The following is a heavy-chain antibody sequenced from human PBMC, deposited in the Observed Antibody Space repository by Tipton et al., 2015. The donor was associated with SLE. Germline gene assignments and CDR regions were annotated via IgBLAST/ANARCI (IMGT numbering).Heavy chain of an antibody. J-gene: IGHJ3*02. D-gene: IGHD3-10*01. CDR2: ISGGGTSP. CDR3: TRVEPRSTVIRGVGAFDI. CDR1: GLTFSTFA. V-gene: IGHV3-23*01. Sequence: SLRLSCSASGLTFSTFAMSWVRQAPGKGLEWVSGISGGGTSPYYADSVKGRFTISRDNSNNSVFLQMSSLTAEDTAVYYCTRVEPRSTVIRGVGAFDIGGQGTMVTVS.